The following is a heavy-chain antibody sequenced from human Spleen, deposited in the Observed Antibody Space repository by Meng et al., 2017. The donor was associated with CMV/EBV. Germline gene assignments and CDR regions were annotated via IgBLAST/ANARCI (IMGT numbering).Heavy chain of an antibody. V-gene: IGHV1-8*02. CDR2: MNPKSGNT. D-gene: IGHD2-21*01. Sequence: ASVKVSCKASGYTFTGFYIHWVRQATGQGLEWMGWMNPKSGNTGYAKKFQGRVTMTRNTSISTAYMELSSLRSEDTAIYYCARGLKAIGILGNWFDPWGQGSLVTVSS. J-gene: IGHJ5*02. CDR1: GYTFTGFY. CDR3: ARGLKAIGILGNWFDP.